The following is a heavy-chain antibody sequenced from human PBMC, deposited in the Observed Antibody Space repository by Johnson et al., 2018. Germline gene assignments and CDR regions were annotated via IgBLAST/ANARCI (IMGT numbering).Heavy chain of an antibody. Sequence: QVQLVESGGALVEPGGSLRLSCAASGFPLSDYYLSWIRQAPGQGLDWVSSSSRAGPIYYGDSVRGRFTLPRDNAKNSLYLQMNNLRAEDTAGYFRAAWSGASRDLEHWGQGTLGTVSS. CDR1: GFPLSDYY. D-gene: IGHD3-3*01. CDR2: SSRAGPI. V-gene: IGHV3-11*01. CDR3: AAWSGASRDLEH. J-gene: IGHJ1*01.